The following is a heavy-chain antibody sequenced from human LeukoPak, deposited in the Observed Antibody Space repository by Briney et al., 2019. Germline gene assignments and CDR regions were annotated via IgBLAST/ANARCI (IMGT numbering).Heavy chain of an antibody. D-gene: IGHD6-13*01. CDR3: ARSLPAAEDY. Sequence: SETLSLTCTVSGGSISSSSYYWGWIRQPPGKGLEWIGSIYYSGSTYYNPSLKSRVTISVDTSKNQFSLKLSSVTAADTVVYYCARSLPAAEDYWGQGTLVTVSS. V-gene: IGHV4-39*01. CDR1: GGSISSSSYY. CDR2: IYYSGST. J-gene: IGHJ4*02.